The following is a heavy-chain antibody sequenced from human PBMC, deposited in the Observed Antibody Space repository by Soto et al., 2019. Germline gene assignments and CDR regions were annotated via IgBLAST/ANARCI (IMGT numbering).Heavy chain of an antibody. CDR1: GLTFSTDE. Sequence: EVQLVASGGGLVPPGGSLRLSCAVSGLTFSTDEMNWVRQAPGKGLEWLAYISYTSTTIKYADSVKGRFAVSRDNAKKPLSLQMNNLRVEDTAVYYCVREGGSLAFDSWGQGTLVTVAS. CDR2: ISYTSTTI. D-gene: IGHD1-1*01. V-gene: IGHV3-48*03. CDR3: VREGGSLAFDS. J-gene: IGHJ4*02.